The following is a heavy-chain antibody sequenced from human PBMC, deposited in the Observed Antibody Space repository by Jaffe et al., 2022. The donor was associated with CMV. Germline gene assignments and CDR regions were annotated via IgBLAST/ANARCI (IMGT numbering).Heavy chain of an antibody. CDR2: ISSSSSYI. D-gene: IGHD1-26*01. CDR3: ARGRSGSYRYGDY. Sequence: EVQLVESGGGLVKPGGSLRLSCAASGFTFSSYSMNWVRQAPGKGLEWVSSISSSSSYIYYADSVKGRFTISRDNAKNSLYLQMNSLRAEDTAVYYCARGRSGSYRYGDYWGQGTLVTVSS. V-gene: IGHV3-21*01. CDR1: GFTFSSYS. J-gene: IGHJ4*02.